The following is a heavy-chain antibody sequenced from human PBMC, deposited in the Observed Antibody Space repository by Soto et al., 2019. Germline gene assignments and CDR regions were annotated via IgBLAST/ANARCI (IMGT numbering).Heavy chain of an antibody. CDR1: GFTFSSYA. D-gene: IGHD5-12*01. Sequence: GGSLRLSCAASGFTFSSYAMSWVRQAPGKGLEWVSAISGSGGSTYYADSVKGRFTISRDNSKNTLYLQMNSLRAEDTAVYYCAKVGHLLVSGYDLSFDYWGQGTLVTVSS. CDR2: ISGSGGST. J-gene: IGHJ4*02. CDR3: AKVGHLLVSGYDLSFDY. V-gene: IGHV3-23*01.